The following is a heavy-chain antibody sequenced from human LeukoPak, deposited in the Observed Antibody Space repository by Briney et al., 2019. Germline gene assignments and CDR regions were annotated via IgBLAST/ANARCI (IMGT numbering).Heavy chain of an antibody. CDR1: GGSFSGSY. CDR3: ARGGGDWNDAYQNAFDI. Sequence: SETLSLTCAGYGGSFSGSYWSWIRQSPGKGLEWIGEIIHSGSTTYNPSLKSRVTISIDTSKNQFSLKLSSVTAADTAVYYCARGGGDWNDAYQNAFDIWDQGTMGTVSS. J-gene: IGHJ3*02. D-gene: IGHD1-1*01. V-gene: IGHV4-34*01. CDR2: IIHSGST.